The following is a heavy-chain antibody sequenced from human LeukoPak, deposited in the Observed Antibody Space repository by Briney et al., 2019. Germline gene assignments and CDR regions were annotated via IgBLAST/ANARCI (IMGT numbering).Heavy chain of an antibody. V-gene: IGHV3-7*01. Sequence: LGGSLRLSCAASGFTFSSYWMSWVRQAPGKGLEWVANIKQHGNEKYYVDSVKGRFTISRDNAKNSLYLQMNSLRAEDTAVYYCARDFPYVGYDYGQPYYYYYYMDVWGKGTMVTISS. CDR3: ARDFPYVGYDYGQPYYYYYYMDV. CDR1: GFTFSSYW. CDR2: IKQHGNEK. J-gene: IGHJ6*03. D-gene: IGHD4-17*01.